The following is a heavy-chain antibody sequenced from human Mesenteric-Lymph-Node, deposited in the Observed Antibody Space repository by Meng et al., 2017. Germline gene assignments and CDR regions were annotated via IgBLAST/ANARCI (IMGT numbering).Heavy chain of an antibody. D-gene: IGHD5-24*01. V-gene: IGHV4-4*02. CDR2: MYHSGTT. CDR3: ATQESRDGHNPY. CDR1: GGSISSSYW. J-gene: IGHJ4*02. Sequence: VQLQESGPGVAKPSGTLAPSCVVSGGSISSSYWWTWVRQSPGKGLEWIGEMYHSGTTNYNPSLKSRVTISMGKSNNQLSLKLNSVTAADTAVYYCATQESRDGHNPYWGQGTLVTVSS.